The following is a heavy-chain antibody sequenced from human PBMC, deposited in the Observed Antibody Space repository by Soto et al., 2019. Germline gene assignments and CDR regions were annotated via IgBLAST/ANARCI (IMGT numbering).Heavy chain of an antibody. V-gene: IGHV3-30*18. CDR3: AKKQWKEELADY. CDR2: ISYDGSNK. J-gene: IGHJ4*02. CDR1: GFTFSSYG. D-gene: IGHD6-19*01. Sequence: QVQLVESGGGVVQPGRSLRLSCAASGFTFSSYGMHWVRQAPGKGLEWVAVISYDGSNKYYADSVKGRFTISRDNSKNTLYLQMNSLRAEDTAVYYCAKKQWKEELADYWGQGTLVTVSS.